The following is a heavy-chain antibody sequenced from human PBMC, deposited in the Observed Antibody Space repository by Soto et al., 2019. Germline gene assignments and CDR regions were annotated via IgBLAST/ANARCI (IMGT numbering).Heavy chain of an antibody. D-gene: IGHD1-1*01. CDR3: AWAATTWRYVVDY. V-gene: IGHV4-59*01. J-gene: IGHJ4*02. CDR1: DGSISSYY. CDR2: VYYSGTT. Sequence: QVQLQESGPGLVKPSETLSLTCTVSDGSISSYYWTWIRQPPGKGLEWVGYVYYSGTTYYNPSLQSRVTISVDTSKSLFSLKVKSVTAADTAIYYCAWAATTWRYVVDYGGQGSLGTVSS.